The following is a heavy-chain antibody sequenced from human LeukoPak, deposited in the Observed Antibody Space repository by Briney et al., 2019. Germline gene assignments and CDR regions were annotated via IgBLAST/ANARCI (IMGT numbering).Heavy chain of an antibody. J-gene: IGHJ4*02. Sequence: GGSLRLSCAASGFTFSSYSMNWVRQAPGKGLEWVSSISSSSSYIYYADSVKGRFTISRDSAKNSLYLQMNSLRAEDTAVYYCARARVAAAGSIPDYWGQGTRVTVSS. CDR1: GFTFSSYS. D-gene: IGHD6-13*01. CDR2: ISSSSSYI. CDR3: ARARVAAAGSIPDY. V-gene: IGHV3-21*01.